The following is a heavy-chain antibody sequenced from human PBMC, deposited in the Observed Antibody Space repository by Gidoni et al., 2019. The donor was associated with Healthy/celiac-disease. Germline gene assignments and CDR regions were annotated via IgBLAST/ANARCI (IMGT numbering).Heavy chain of an antibody. V-gene: IGHV1-18*01. CDR3: ARSYYYDSSGYHVP. J-gene: IGHJ5*02. CDR1: CYTFTNYC. D-gene: IGHD3-22*01. Sequence: QVQLVQSGADVKKPGASVKVSCKASCYTFTNYCISWVRQAPGQGLEWMGGISAYNGNTNYAQKLQGRVTMTTDTYTSTAYMELRSLGSDDTAVYYCARSYYYDSSGYHVPWGQGTLVTVSS. CDR2: ISAYNGNT.